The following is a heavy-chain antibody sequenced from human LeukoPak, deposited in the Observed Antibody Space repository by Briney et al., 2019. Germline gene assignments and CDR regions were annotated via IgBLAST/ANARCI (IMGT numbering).Heavy chain of an antibody. CDR1: GFTFSSYA. J-gene: IGHJ4*02. CDR3: AKDGFKSRLRFLEWLLLGFDY. V-gene: IGHV3-23*01. Sequence: GGSLRLSCAASGFTFSSYAMSWVRQAPGKGLEWVSAISGSGGSTYYADSVKGRFTISRDNSKNTLYLQMNSLRAEDTAVYYCAKDGFKSRLRFLEWLLLGFDYWGQGTLVTVSS. CDR2: ISGSGGST. D-gene: IGHD3-3*01.